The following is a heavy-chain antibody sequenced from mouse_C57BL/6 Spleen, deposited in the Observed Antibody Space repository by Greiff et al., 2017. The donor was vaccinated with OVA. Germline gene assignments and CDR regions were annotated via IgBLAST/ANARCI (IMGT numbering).Heavy chain of an antibody. Sequence: DVQLVESEGGLVQPGSSMKLSCTASGFTFSDYYMAWVRQVPEKGLEWVANINYDGSSTYYLDSLKSRFIISRDNAKNILYLQMSSLKSEDTATYYCAREGDYYGSRGYFDYWGQGTTLTVSS. D-gene: IGHD1-1*01. J-gene: IGHJ2*01. V-gene: IGHV5-16*01. CDR3: AREGDYYGSRGYFDY. CDR1: GFTFSDYY. CDR2: INYDGSST.